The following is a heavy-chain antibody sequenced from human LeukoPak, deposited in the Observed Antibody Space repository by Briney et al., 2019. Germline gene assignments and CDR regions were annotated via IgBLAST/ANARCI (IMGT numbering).Heavy chain of an antibody. J-gene: IGHJ4*02. CDR2: ISSNGGST. CDR1: GFTFSYYA. V-gene: IGHV3-64D*06. Sequence: GGSLRLSCSASGFTFSYYAMHWVRQAPGRGLQYLSGISSNGGSTYYADSVKGTFTISRDNSKNTLYLQMNSLRVEDTAVYYCAKLLLWFGEKNFDYWGQGTLVTVSS. CDR3: AKLLLWFGEKNFDY. D-gene: IGHD3-10*01.